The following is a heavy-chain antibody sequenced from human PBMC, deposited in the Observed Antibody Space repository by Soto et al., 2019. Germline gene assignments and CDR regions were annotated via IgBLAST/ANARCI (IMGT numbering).Heavy chain of an antibody. D-gene: IGHD4-17*01. V-gene: IGHV3-23*01. Sequence: VQLLESGGGLVQPGGSLRLSCAASGFTFSNYAMTWVRQAPGKGLEWVSAISGTGGSTYYADSVKGRFTISRDNSKNTLYLQMNSLSAEDTAVYYCAKSGYGDGYYFGYWCQGTLVTVSS. J-gene: IGHJ4*02. CDR1: GFTFSNYA. CDR3: AKSGYGDGYYFGY. CDR2: ISGTGGST.